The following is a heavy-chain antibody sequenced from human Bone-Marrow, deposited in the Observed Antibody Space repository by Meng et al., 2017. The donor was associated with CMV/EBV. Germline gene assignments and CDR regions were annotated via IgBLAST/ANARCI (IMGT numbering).Heavy chain of an antibody. J-gene: IGHJ4*02. V-gene: IGHV1-69*12. CDR3: AWGGRWYRFDY. D-gene: IGHD3-16*01. Sequence: QVQPVQVGAEGKKPGSSGKVSCKASGGTFSSYAISWVRQAPGQGLEWMGGIIPIFGTANYAQKFQGRVTITADESTSTAYMELSSLRSEDTAVYYCAWGGRWYRFDYWGQGTLVTVSS. CDR2: IIPIFGTA. CDR1: GGTFSSYA.